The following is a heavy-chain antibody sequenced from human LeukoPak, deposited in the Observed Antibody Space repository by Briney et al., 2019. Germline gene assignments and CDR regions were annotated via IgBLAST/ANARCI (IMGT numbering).Heavy chain of an antibody. CDR3: AKDMFSSSVPNWFDP. V-gene: IGHV3-21*04. Sequence: GGSLRLSCAASGFTFSSYSMNWVRQAPGKGLEWVSSISSSSSYIYYADSVKGRFAISRDNSKNTLYLQMNSLRAEDTAVYYCAKDMFSSSVPNWFDPWGQGTLVTVSS. CDR2: ISSSSSYI. D-gene: IGHD6-13*01. J-gene: IGHJ5*02. CDR1: GFTFSSYS.